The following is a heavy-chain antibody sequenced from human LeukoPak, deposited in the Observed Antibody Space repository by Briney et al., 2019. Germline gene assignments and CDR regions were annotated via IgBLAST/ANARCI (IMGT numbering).Heavy chain of an antibody. V-gene: IGHV3-53*01. CDR2: IYSGGST. CDR3: ARAPAAAARAFDI. Sequence: GGSLRLSCAASGFTVSSNYMSWVRQAPGKGLEWVSLIYSGGSTYYTDSVKGRFTISRDNSKNTPYLQMNSLRGEDTAVYYCARAPAAAARAFDIWGRGTMVTVSS. D-gene: IGHD6-13*01. J-gene: IGHJ3*02. CDR1: GFTVSSNY.